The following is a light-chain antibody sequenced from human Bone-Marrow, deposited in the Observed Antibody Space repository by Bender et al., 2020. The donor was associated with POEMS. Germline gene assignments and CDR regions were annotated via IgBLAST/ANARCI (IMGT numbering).Light chain of an antibody. CDR3: SSYAGSNKLV. CDR2: EVI. J-gene: IGLJ3*02. V-gene: IGLV2-8*01. CDR1: SSDIGAYRY. Sequence: QSALTQPPSASGSTGQSVTISCTGTSSDIGAYRYVSWYQQHPGKAPKTMIYEVIKRPSGVPDRFSGSKSGNTASLTVSGLQAEDEADYYCSSYAGSNKLVFGGGTKLSVL.